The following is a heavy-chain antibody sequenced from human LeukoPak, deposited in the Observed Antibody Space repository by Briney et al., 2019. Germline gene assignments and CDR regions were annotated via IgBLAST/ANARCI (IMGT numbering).Heavy chain of an antibody. CDR3: ARDERYDSSGYPFDY. CDR1: GYTFTSYY. V-gene: IGHV1-2*02. CDR2: INPNNGGT. D-gene: IGHD3-22*01. J-gene: IGHJ4*02. Sequence: ASVKVSCKASGYTFTSYYIHWVRQAPGQGLKWMGWINPNNGGTKYAQKFQDRVTMTRDTSISTAYMELSRLRSDDTAVYYCARDERYDSSGYPFDYWGQGTLVTVSS.